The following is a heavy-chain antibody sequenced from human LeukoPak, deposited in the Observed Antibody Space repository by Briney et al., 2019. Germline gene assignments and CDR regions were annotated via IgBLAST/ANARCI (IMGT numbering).Heavy chain of an antibody. V-gene: IGHV3-7*01. CDR2: IMQDGTEK. Sequence: GGSLRLSCAASGFTFSSYGMTWVRQAPGKGLEWVANIMQDGTEKNYVDSVKGRFTISRDNAKNSLYLQMNSLRAEDTAVYYCARAVDDYSNYGIRDDTFDYWGQGTLVTVSS. D-gene: IGHD4-11*01. CDR3: ARAVDDYSNYGIRDDTFDY. J-gene: IGHJ4*02. CDR1: GFTFSSYG.